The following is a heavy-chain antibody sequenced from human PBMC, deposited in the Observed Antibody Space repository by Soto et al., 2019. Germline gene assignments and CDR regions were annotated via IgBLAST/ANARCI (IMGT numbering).Heavy chain of an antibody. CDR3: AKFIVGTGGSSGWPWFLDS. V-gene: IGHV3-23*01. D-gene: IGHD6-25*01. CDR1: GFAFSSYA. CDR2: LSGTGGTT. Sequence: EVQLLESGGGLVQPGGSLRLSCAASGFAFSSYAMTWVRQAPGKGLEWVSALSGTGGTTYSADSVRGRFTIARDNSKNTLYLQMNGLSPADSAIYYCAKFIVGTGGSSGWPWFLDSWGQGTLVTVSS. J-gene: IGHJ4*02.